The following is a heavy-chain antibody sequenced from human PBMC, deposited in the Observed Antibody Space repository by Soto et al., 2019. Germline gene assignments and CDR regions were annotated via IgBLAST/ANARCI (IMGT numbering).Heavy chain of an antibody. J-gene: IGHJ6*02. CDR2: ISGSGGST. D-gene: IGHD3-9*01. CDR1: GFTFSSYA. CDR3: AKDQDCDILPGYYILHYSYGMDV. V-gene: IGHV3-23*01. Sequence: EVQLLESGGGLVQPGGSLRLSCAASGFTFSSYAMSWVRQAPGKGLEWVSAISGSGGSTYYADSVKGRFTISRDNSKNTLYLQMNSLRAEDTAVYYCAKDQDCDILPGYYILHYSYGMDVWGQGTTVTVSS.